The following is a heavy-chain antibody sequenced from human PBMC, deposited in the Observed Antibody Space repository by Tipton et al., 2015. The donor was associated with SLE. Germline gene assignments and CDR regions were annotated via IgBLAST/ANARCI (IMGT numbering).Heavy chain of an antibody. J-gene: IGHJ3*02. CDR3: TRQEWGGDAFDI. D-gene: IGHD3-16*01. CDR1: GGSISSHY. Sequence: TLSLTCTVSGGSISSHYWSWIRPPPGKGLEWIGYIYYSGSTNYNPSLKSRVTISVDTSKNQFSLKLSSVTAADTAVYYCTRQEWGGDAFDIWGQGTMVTVSS. CDR2: IYYSGST. V-gene: IGHV4-59*08.